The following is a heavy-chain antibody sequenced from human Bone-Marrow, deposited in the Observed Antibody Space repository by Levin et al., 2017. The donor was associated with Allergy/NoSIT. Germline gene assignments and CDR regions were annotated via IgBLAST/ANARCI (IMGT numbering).Heavy chain of an antibody. Sequence: SETLSLTCAVSGGSISSRNWWSWVRQPPGKGLEWIAEIYHSGSTNYNPSLKSRVTISVDKSKNPFSLKLRSVTAADTAVYYCARVDAGTQPVHCEYWGQGTLVTVSS. D-gene: IGHD1-1*01. CDR2: IYHSGST. V-gene: IGHV4-4*02. J-gene: IGHJ4*02. CDR3: ARVDAGTQPVHCEY. CDR1: GGSISSRNW.